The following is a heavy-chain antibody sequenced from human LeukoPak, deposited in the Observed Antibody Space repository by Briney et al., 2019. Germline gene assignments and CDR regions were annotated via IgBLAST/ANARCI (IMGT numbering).Heavy chain of an antibody. V-gene: IGHV3-30*18. CDR3: AKGVQLWYHYCGMDV. CDR1: GFTSSSYG. J-gene: IGHJ6*02. Sequence: PGGSLRLSCAASGFTSSSYGMHWVRQAPGKGLEWVAVISYDGSDKYYAESVKGRFTISRDNAKKTLYLQMSSLRGKDTAVYYCAKGVQLWYHYCGMDVWGQGTTVIVSS. CDR2: ISYDGSDK. D-gene: IGHD5-18*01.